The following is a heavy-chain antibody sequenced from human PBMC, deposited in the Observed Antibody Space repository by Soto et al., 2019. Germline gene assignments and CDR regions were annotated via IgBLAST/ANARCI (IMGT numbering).Heavy chain of an antibody. CDR2: IIAGGVST. D-gene: IGHD3-16*01. CDR1: GFTFGFNA. CDR3: AKEGGRARGHNYGNTYFDY. J-gene: IGHJ4*02. Sequence: GGSLRISCAATGFTFGFNALSWVRQAPGKGLEWVSSIIAGGVSTNYADCVRGRFTISRDNSNNTLYLQMSSLSAEDTAVYYWAKEGGRARGHNYGNTYFDYWGQGPRVTVS. V-gene: IGHV3-23*01.